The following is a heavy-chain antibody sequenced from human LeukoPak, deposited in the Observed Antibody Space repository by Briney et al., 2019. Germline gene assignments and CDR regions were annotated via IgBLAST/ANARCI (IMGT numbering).Heavy chain of an antibody. Sequence: GGSLRLSCAASGFTFSSYAMSWVRQAPGKGLEWVSGISGSDGSTYYADSVKGRFTIPRDYSKNTLYVQMNSLRAEDTAVYYCAKARGFCSGGSCYNPFDPWGQGTLVSVSS. V-gene: IGHV3-23*01. CDR2: ISGSDGST. D-gene: IGHD2-15*01. CDR3: AKARGFCSGGSCYNPFDP. J-gene: IGHJ5*02. CDR1: GFTFSSYA.